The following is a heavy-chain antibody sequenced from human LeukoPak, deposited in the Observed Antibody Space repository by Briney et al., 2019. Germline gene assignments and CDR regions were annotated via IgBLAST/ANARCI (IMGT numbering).Heavy chain of an antibody. D-gene: IGHD2-2*01. CDR3: ARAAFHPNDIVVVPAAMYAFDI. V-gene: IGHV1-2*02. J-gene: IGHJ3*02. Sequence: ASLKVSCKASGYTFTSYAMNWVRQAPGQGLEWMGWIIPNSGGTNYAQKFQGRVTMTRDTSISTAYMELSRLRSDDTAVYYCARAAFHPNDIVVVPAAMYAFDIWGQGTMVTVSS. CDR1: GYTFTSYA. CDR2: IIPNSGGT.